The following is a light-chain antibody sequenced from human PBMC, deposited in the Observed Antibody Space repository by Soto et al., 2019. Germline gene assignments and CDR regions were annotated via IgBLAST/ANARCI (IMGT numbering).Light chain of an antibody. J-gene: IGKJ5*01. CDR1: QSVSGN. CDR2: GAS. CDR3: EQYNDWPTIT. Sequence: EIVMTQSPVTLSVSPGERATLSCRASQSVSGNLAWYQQKPGQAPRLLIYGASTRATGLPARFSGSGSGTEFPLTIISLQSEDFAVYYCEQYNDWPTITFGQGTRLEIK. V-gene: IGKV3-15*01.